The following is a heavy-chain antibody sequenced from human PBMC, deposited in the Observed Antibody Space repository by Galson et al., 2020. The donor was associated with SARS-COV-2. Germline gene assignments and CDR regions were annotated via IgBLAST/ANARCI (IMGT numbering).Heavy chain of an antibody. CDR3: ARDWLDYGDYVPHDAFDI. Sequence: ASVKVSCKASGYTFTGYYMHWVRQAPGQGLEWMGWINPNSGGTNYAQKFQGRVTMTRDTSISTAYMELSRLRSDDTAVYYCARDWLDYGDYVPHDAFDIWGQGTMVTVSS. V-gene: IGHV1-2*02. CDR1: GYTFTGYY. CDR2: INPNSGGT. D-gene: IGHD4-17*01. J-gene: IGHJ3*02.